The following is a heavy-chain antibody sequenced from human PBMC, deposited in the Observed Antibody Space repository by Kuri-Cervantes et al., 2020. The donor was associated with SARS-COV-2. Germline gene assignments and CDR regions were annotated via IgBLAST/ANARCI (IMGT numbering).Heavy chain of an antibody. J-gene: IGHJ4*02. V-gene: IGHV3-64D*06. CDR2: ISSNGGST. D-gene: IGHD2-2*01. CDR3: VKVGTGSTSLRDY. CDR1: GFTFSSYA. Sequence: GESLKISCSASGFTFSSYAMHWVRQAPGKGLEYVSAISSNGGSTYYADSVKGRFTISRDNSKNTLYLQMSSLRAEDTAVYYCVKVGTGSTSLRDYWGQGTLVTVSS.